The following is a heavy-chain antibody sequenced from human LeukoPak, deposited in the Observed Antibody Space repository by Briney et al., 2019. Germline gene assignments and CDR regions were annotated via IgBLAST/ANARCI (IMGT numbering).Heavy chain of an antibody. Sequence: PSETLSLTCTVSGGSISSGSYYWSWIRQPAGKGLEWIGHIYTSGSTNYNPSLKSRVTISVDTSKNQFSLKLSSVTAADTAVYYCAREFRGGYGLYYYYYMDVWGKGTTVTVSS. D-gene: IGHD3-16*01. J-gene: IGHJ6*03. CDR3: AREFRGGYGLYYYYYMDV. CDR2: IYTSGST. CDR1: GGSISSGSYY. V-gene: IGHV4-61*09.